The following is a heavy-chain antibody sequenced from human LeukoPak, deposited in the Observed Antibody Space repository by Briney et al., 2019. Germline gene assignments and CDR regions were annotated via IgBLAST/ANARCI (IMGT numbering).Heavy chain of an antibody. CDR2: ITIDGSST. CDR1: GFTFNDYG. CDR3: TRDRFYAMDA. V-gene: IGHV3-74*03. Sequence: GGSLRVSCAASGFTFNDYGMTWFRQVPGKGVEWVSRITIDGSSTTYADSVKGRLTISRDSAKNTLYLQMQSLRAEDTAVYYCTRDRFYAMDAWGQGTTVTVSS. J-gene: IGHJ6*02.